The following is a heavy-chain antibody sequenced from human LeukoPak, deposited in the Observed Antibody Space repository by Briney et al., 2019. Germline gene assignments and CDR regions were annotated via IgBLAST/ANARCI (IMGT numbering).Heavy chain of an antibody. V-gene: IGHV3-53*01. CDR3: AREGWLQLPPYYYYYYMDV. Sequence: GGSLRLSCAASGFTVSSNYMIWVRQAPGKGLEWVSVIYSGGRTYYVDSVKGRFTISRDISKNTLYLQMNSLRAEDTAVYYCAREGWLQLPPYYYYYYMDVWGKGTTVTISS. CDR1: GFTVSSNY. J-gene: IGHJ6*03. CDR2: IYSGGRT. D-gene: IGHD5-24*01.